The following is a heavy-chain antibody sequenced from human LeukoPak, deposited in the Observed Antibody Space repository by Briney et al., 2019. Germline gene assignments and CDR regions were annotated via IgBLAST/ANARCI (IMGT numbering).Heavy chain of an antibody. V-gene: IGHV4-39*01. CDR3: ARNSVPTRIVGATRYFDY. D-gene: IGHD1-26*01. CDR1: GGSISSSSYY. CDR2: IYYSGST. J-gene: IGHJ4*02. Sequence: SETLSLTCTASGGSISSSSYYWGWIRQPPRKGLERIGSIYYSGSTYYNPSLKSRITISVDTSKNQFSLKLSSVTAADTAVYYCARNSVPTRIVGATRYFDYWGQGTLVTVSS.